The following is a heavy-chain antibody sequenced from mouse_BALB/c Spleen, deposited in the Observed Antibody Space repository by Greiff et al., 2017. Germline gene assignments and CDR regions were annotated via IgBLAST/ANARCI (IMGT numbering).Heavy chain of an antibody. CDR3: ARDGDDYDENYAMDY. CDR1: GFAFSSYD. CDR2: ISSGGGST. V-gene: IGHV5-12-1*01. J-gene: IGHJ4*01. Sequence: EVQGVESGGGLVKPGGSLKLSCAASGFAFSSYDMSWVRQTPEKRLEWVAYISSGGGSTYYPDTVKGRFTISRDNAKNTLYLQMSSLKSEDTAMYYCARDGDDYDENYAMDYWGQGTSVTVSS. D-gene: IGHD2-4*01.